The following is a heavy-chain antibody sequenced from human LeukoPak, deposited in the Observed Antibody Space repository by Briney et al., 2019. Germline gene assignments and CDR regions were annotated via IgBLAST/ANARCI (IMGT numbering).Heavy chain of an antibody. CDR1: GLSIRGYY. J-gene: IGHJ4*02. Sequence: PGETLSLTCSVSGLSIRGYYGLWTPQPAGRAREWLGRIFTSGSTNNNPSLKSRGTMSVDTSKNQFSLKLSSVTAADTAVYYCARGRLGYSYGYAIYYFDYWGQGTLVTVSS. CDR2: IFTSGST. CDR3: ARGRLGYSYGYAIYYFDY. V-gene: IGHV4-4*07. D-gene: IGHD5-18*01.